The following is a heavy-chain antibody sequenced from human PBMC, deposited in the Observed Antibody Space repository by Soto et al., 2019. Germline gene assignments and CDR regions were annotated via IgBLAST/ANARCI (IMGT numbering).Heavy chain of an antibody. CDR1: GFTFSSYA. CDR3: AKDYYDFWSGNYYYYYMDV. J-gene: IGHJ6*03. V-gene: IGHV3-23*01. Sequence: GGSLRLSCAASGFTFSSYAMSWVRQAPGKGLEWVSAISGSGGSTYYADSVKGRFTISRDNSKNTLYLQMNSLRAEDTAVYYCAKDYYDFWSGNYYYYYMDVWGKGTTVTVSS. D-gene: IGHD3-3*01. CDR2: ISGSGGST.